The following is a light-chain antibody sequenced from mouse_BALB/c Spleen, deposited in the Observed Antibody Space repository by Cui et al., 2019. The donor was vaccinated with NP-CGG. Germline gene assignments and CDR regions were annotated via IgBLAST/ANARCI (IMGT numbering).Light chain of an antibody. CDR1: SGAVTTSNY. Sequence: QPVLPQELALTTSPGETVTLTCRSSSGAVTTSNYANWVQEKPDHLFTGLIGGTNNRTPGVPARFSGSLIGDKAALTITGAQTEDEAIYFCALWYSNHWVFGGGTKLTVL. J-gene: IGLJ1*01. CDR2: GTN. V-gene: IGLV1*01. CDR3: ALWYSNHWV.